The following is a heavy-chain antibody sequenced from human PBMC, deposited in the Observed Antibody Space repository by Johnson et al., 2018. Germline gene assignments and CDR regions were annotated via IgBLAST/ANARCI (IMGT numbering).Heavy chain of an antibody. Sequence: VQLQESGGGLVKPGGSLRLSCVASGFSLSSYSMNWVRQAPGKGLEWVSSISTTSTYIFYADSVKGRFTISRDNAKNALSLQMNSLRAEDTAVYYCARNRWAVGEYFQHWGQGTLVTVSS. D-gene: IGHD4-23*01. V-gene: IGHV3-21*01. CDR1: GFSLSSYS. J-gene: IGHJ1*01. CDR2: ISTTSTYI. CDR3: ARNRWAVGEYFQH.